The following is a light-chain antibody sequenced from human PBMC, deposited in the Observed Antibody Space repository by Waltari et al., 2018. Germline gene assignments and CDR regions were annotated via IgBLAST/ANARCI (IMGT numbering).Light chain of an antibody. CDR3: SSYTSSSTWV. J-gene: IGLJ3*02. CDR2: DVS. CDR1: SSDVGAYNY. Sequence: QSALTPPASVSGSPGQSITISCTGTSSDVGAYNYVSWYQQHPGKAPKLMIYDVSNRPSGVSNRFSGSKSGNTASLTISGLQAEDESDYYCSSYTSSSTWVFGGGTNLTVL. V-gene: IGLV2-14*03.